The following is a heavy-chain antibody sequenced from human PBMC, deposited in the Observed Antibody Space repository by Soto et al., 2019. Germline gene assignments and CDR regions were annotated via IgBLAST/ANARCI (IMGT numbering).Heavy chain of an antibody. CDR1: GFDFRNYA. Sequence: GGSLRLSCAASGFDFRNYAMGWVRQAPGKGLEWVSTISGTGATSCYADSVKGRFTISRDNSKNTLYLQMNGLRVEDTAIYYCARCLTTVTTVFAYWGQGALVTVSS. CDR3: ARCLTTVTTVFAY. D-gene: IGHD4-17*01. J-gene: IGHJ4*02. CDR2: ISGTGATS. V-gene: IGHV3-23*01.